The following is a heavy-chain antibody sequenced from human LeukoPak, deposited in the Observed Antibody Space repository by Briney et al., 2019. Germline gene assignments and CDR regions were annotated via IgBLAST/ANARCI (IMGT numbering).Heavy chain of an antibody. Sequence: PSQTLSLTCTVSGGSISSGDYYWSWIRQPPGKGLEWIGYTYYSGSTYYNPSLKSRVTISVDTSKNQFSLKLSSVTAADTAVYYCARGETVVPAASNAFDIWGQGTMVTVSS. CDR1: GGSISSGDYY. D-gene: IGHD2-2*01. J-gene: IGHJ3*02. CDR3: ARGETVVPAASNAFDI. CDR2: TYYSGST. V-gene: IGHV4-30-4*01.